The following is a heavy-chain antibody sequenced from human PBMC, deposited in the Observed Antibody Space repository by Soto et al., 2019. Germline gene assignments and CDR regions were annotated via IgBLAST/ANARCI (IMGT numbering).Heavy chain of an antibody. CDR2: IIPILGIA. Sequence: SVKVSCKASGGTFSSYTISWVRQAPGQGLEWMGRIIPILGIANYAQKFQGRVTITADKSTSTAYMELSSLRSEDTAVYYCAAPKDGYCSGGICYSAFDIWGQGTMVTVSS. J-gene: IGHJ3*02. CDR1: GGTFSSYT. D-gene: IGHD2-15*01. CDR3: AAPKDGYCSGGICYSAFDI. V-gene: IGHV1-69*02.